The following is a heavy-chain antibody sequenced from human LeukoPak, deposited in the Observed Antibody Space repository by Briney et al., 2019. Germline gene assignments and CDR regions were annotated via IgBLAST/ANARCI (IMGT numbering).Heavy chain of an antibody. J-gene: IGHJ5*02. CDR3: AYWLSTVGWFDP. Sequence: SETLSLTCAVYGGSFSGYYWSWIRQPPGKGLEWIGEINHSGSTNYNPSLKSRVTISVDTSKNQFSLKLSSVTAADTVVYYCAYWLSTVGWFDPWGQGTLVTVSS. CDR2: INHSGST. V-gene: IGHV4-34*01. D-gene: IGHD3-9*01. CDR1: GGSFSGYY.